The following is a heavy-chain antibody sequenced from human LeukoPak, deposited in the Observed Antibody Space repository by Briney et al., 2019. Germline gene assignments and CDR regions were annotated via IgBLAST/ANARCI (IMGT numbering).Heavy chain of an antibody. V-gene: IGHV3-30*03. D-gene: IGHD3-10*01. Sequence: GGSLRLSCAASGFTFSRYGMRWVRQAPGKGLEWVAVISYDGSNTYYADSVKGRFTISRDNSKNTLYLQMNSLRAGDTAVYYCARTLMEQVVRGGFDYWGQGAQVTVSS. CDR1: GFTFSRYG. J-gene: IGHJ4*02. CDR3: ARTLMEQVVRGGFDY. CDR2: ISYDGSNT.